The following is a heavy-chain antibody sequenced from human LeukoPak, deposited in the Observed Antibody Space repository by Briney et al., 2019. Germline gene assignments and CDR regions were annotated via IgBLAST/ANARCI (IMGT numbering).Heavy chain of an antibody. CDR1: GYSFNTYW. V-gene: IGHV5-51*01. J-gene: IGHJ3*02. CDR3: ARRQYCSGGDCYSGAFDI. CDR2: IYPGDSDT. Sequence: PGESLKISCKGSGYSFNTYWIAWVRQMPGKGLEWMGIIYPGDSDTRYSPPFQGQVSISADKSINTAYLQWSSLKASDTAIYYCARRQYCSGGDCYSGAFDIWGQGTTVTVSS. D-gene: IGHD2-15*01.